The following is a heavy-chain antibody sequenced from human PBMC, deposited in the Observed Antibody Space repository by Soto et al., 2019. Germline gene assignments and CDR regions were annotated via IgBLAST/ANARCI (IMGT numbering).Heavy chain of an antibody. CDR2: INHSGST. CDR3: ARARSSAFDY. V-gene: IGHV4-34*01. J-gene: IGHJ4*02. Sequence: PPETLSLTCAVYGGSFSGYYWSWIRQPPGKGLEWIGEINHSGSTNYNPSLKSRVTISVDTSKNQFSLKLSSVTAADTAGYYCARARSSAFDYWGQGTLVTVSS. CDR1: GGSFSGYY. D-gene: IGHD3-10*01.